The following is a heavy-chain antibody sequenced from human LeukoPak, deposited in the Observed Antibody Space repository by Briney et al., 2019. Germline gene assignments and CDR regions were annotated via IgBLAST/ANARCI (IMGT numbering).Heavy chain of an antibody. CDR1: GYTFTTYG. Sequence: GASVKVSCKASGYTFTTYGMHWVRQAPGQGLEWMGLINTNTGNSRYAQDFTGRFLFSLDTSVSTAFLEITNLKPEDTATYFCARDFWGTGTVIRFDSWGQGTLVTVSS. V-gene: IGHV7-4-1*02. CDR3: ARDFWGTGTVIRFDS. CDR2: INTNTGNS. J-gene: IGHJ5*01. D-gene: IGHD1-7*01.